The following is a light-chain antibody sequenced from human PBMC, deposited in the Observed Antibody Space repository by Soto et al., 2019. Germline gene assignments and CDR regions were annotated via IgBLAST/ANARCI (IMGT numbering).Light chain of an antibody. CDR1: QSISSY. CDR2: AAS. CDR3: QQSYSSPFT. Sequence: DIQMTQSPSSLSASVGDRVTITCRASQSISSYLNWYQQKPGKAPNLLIYAASSLQSGVPSKFSCSGSGTDFTLTISSLQPEDFATYYCQQSYSSPFTFGPGTKVDIK. J-gene: IGKJ3*01. V-gene: IGKV1-39*01.